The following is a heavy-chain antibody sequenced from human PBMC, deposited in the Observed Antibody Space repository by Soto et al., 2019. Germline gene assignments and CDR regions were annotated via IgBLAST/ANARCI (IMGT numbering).Heavy chain of an antibody. CDR3: TTDNGPDSSLRGAGAFDI. D-gene: IGHD3-22*01. CDR1: GFTFSNAW. Sequence: GGSLRLSCAASGFTFSNAWMSWVRQAPGKGLEWVGRIKSKTDGGTTDYAAPVKGRFTISRDDSKNTLYLQMNSLKTEDTAVYYGTTDNGPDSSLRGAGAFDIWGQGTMVTVSS. J-gene: IGHJ3*02. V-gene: IGHV3-15*01. CDR2: IKSKTDGGTT.